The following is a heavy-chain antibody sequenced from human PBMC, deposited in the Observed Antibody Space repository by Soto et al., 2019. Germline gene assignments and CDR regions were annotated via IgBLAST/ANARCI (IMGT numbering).Heavy chain of an antibody. Sequence: SETLSLTCAVYGGSFSGYYWSWIRQPPGKGLEWIGEINHSGSTNYNPSLKSRVTISVDTSKNQFSLKLSSVTAADTAVYYCVRGGGSGSYYYYYYGMDVWGQGTTVTVS. CDR1: GGSFSGYY. CDR2: INHSGST. J-gene: IGHJ6*02. V-gene: IGHV4-34*01. D-gene: IGHD3-10*01. CDR3: VRGGGSGSYYYYYYGMDV.